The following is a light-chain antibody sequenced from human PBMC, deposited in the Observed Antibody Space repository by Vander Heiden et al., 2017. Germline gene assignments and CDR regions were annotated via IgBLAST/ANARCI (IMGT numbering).Light chain of an antibody. CDR2: ATS. J-gene: IGKJ1*01. V-gene: IGKV3-20*01. Sequence: VLTQSPVTLSLSPGESGSPTCRASQHMNGDFSGWYQHRAGQAPRLVIYATSSWAAGAHDKFTGRGSGTDFTLTSGRLEPEDFGMYYCQYYDDSRTFGQGTRVE. CDR1: QHMNGDF. CDR3: QYYDDSRT.